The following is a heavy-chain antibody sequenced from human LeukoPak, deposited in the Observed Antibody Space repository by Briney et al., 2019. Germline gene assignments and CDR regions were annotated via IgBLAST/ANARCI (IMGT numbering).Heavy chain of an antibody. D-gene: IGHD3-10*01. CDR1: GGSISSYY. CDR3: AREANYYGSGSYFEGTFDY. V-gene: IGHV4-59*01. J-gene: IGHJ4*02. Sequence: PSETLSLTCTVSGGSISSYYWSWIRQPPGKGLEWMGYIYYSGSTNYNPSLKSRVTISVDTSKNEFSLQLTSVTAADTAVYYCAREANYYGSGSYFEGTFDYWGQGPLVTVSS. CDR2: IYYSGST.